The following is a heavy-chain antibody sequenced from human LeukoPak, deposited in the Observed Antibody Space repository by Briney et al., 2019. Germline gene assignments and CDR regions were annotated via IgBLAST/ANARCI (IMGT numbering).Heavy chain of an antibody. CDR3: ARHRPGIAAENAFDI. J-gene: IGHJ3*02. Sequence: PSETLSLTCTVSGGSISSGGYYWSWIRQPPGKGLEWIGYIYHSGSTYYNPSLKSRVTISVDRSMNQFSLKLSSVTAADTAVYYCARHRPGIAAENAFDIWGQGTMVTVSS. CDR2: IYHSGST. V-gene: IGHV4-30-2*01. CDR1: GGSISSGGYY. D-gene: IGHD6-13*01.